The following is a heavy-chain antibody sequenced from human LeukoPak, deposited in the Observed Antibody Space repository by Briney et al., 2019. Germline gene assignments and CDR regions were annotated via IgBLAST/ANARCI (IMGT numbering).Heavy chain of an antibody. D-gene: IGHD6-13*01. Sequence: SETLSLTCTVSGGPIRSYYWSWLRQPPGKGLEWIGYIFYSGGANYNPSLKSRVTISVDTSKNQFSLKLTSVTAADTAVYYCARVYYSNSYDYWYFDLWGRGTLVTVSS. CDR3: ARVYYSNSYDYWYFDL. CDR2: IFYSGGA. J-gene: IGHJ2*01. CDR1: GGPIRSYY. V-gene: IGHV4-59*01.